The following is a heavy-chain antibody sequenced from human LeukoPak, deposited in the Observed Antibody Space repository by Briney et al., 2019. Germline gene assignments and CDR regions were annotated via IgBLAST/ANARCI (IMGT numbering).Heavy chain of an antibody. V-gene: IGHV3-23*01. Sequence: GGSLRLSCAASGFTLSSYGMSWVRQAPGKGMEWVSAISGSGGSTYYADSVKGRFTIARDNTKNTVYLQMNSLRAEDTAVYYCAKVESSGYYSYYYYYYMDVWGKGTTVTASS. CDR2: ISGSGGST. CDR1: GFTLSSYG. J-gene: IGHJ6*03. CDR3: AKVESSGYYSYYYYYYMDV. D-gene: IGHD3-22*01.